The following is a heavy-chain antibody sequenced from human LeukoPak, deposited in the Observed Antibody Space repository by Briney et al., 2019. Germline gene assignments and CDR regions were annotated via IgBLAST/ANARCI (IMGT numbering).Heavy chain of an antibody. Sequence: SETLSLTCTVSGGSISSYYWSWIRQPAGKGLEWIGHIYTSGSNNYNPSLKSRVRMSVDTSKNQFSLKLSSVTAADTAVYYCARTNKYDSSGYYYVEAFDIWGQGTLVTVSS. CDR1: GGSISSYY. D-gene: IGHD3-22*01. V-gene: IGHV4-4*07. J-gene: IGHJ3*02. CDR2: IYTSGSN. CDR3: ARTNKYDSSGYYYVEAFDI.